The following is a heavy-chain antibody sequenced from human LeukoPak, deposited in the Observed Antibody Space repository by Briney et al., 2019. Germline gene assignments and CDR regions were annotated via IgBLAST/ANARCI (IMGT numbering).Heavy chain of an antibody. J-gene: IGHJ4*02. D-gene: IGHD5-18*01. V-gene: IGHV3-15*01. CDR3: AHRDTTMVRVDY. CDR1: GVTFRDAG. Sequence: PGGSLRLSCAASGVTFRDAGMSWGRQAPGEGLEWVGRIRSKTDGETTDYAAPVKGRFIISRDDSKNTLYLQMSSLKTEDTAVYFCAHRDTTMVRVDYWGQGTLVTVSP. CDR2: IRSKTDGETT.